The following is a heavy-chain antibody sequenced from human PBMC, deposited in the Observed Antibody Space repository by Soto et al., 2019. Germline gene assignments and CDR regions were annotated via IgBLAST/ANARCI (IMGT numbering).Heavy chain of an antibody. CDR3: ARGASGATSAFDI. CDR1: GYTFTGYY. Sequence: ASVKVSCKASGYTFTGYYMHWVRQAPGQGLEWMGWINPNSGGTNYAQKFQGWVTMTRDTSISTAYMELSRLRSDDTAVYYCARGASGATSAFDIWSQGTMVTVSS. D-gene: IGHD2-15*01. CDR2: INPNSGGT. J-gene: IGHJ3*02. V-gene: IGHV1-2*04.